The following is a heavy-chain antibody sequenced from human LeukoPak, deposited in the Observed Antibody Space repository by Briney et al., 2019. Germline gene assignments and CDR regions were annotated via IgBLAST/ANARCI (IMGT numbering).Heavy chain of an antibody. J-gene: IGHJ5*02. Sequence: GASVKVSCKASGYTFTRYAMHWVRQAPGQRLERMGWINAGNGNTKYSQKFQGRVTITRDTSASTAYMELSSLRSEDTAVYYCARAIIAAADSNWFDPWGQGTLVTVSS. CDR3: ARAIIAAADSNWFDP. CDR2: INAGNGNT. CDR1: GYTFTRYA. D-gene: IGHD6-13*01. V-gene: IGHV1-3*01.